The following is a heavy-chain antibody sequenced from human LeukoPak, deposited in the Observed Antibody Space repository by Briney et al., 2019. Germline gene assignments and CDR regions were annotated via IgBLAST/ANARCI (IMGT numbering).Heavy chain of an antibody. CDR3: AREGSAATPALYGMDV. J-gene: IGHJ6*02. D-gene: IGHD2-2*01. CDR1: GYTFTSYY. Sequence: GASVKVSCKASGYTFTSYYMHWVRQAPGQGLEWMGIINPSGGSTSYAQKFQGRVTMTRDTSTSTVYMELSSPRSEDTAVYYCAREGSAATPALYGMDVWGQGTTVTVSS. CDR2: INPSGGST. V-gene: IGHV1-46*01.